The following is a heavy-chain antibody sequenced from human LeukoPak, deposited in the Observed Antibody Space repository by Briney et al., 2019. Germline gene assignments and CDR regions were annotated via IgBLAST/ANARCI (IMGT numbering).Heavy chain of an antibody. J-gene: IGHJ4*02. V-gene: IGHV1-3*01. CDR1: GYTFTAYV. CDR2: INAGHGNT. Sequence: ASVKVSCKTSGYTFTAYVMHWVRQAPGQGLEWMGWINAGHGNTKYSQKFQDRVAITRDTSATTAYMELSSLRTENTAVYYCARAHSVVVPAALGYWGQGTLVTVSS. CDR3: ARAHSVVVPAALGY. D-gene: IGHD2-2*01.